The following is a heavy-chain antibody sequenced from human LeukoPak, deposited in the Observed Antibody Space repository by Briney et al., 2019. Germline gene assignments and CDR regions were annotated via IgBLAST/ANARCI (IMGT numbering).Heavy chain of an antibody. J-gene: IGHJ4*02. CDR3: ARDKGIRGSGVGAKVSVY. CDR2: SRVDSDNT. V-gene: IGHV1-18*01. CDR1: GYTFSTYG. D-gene: IGHD1-26*01. Sequence: GASVKVSCKTSGYTFSTYGITWVRQAPGQGLEWMGWSRVDSDNTDYAQKLQGRVTMTTDTSTSTAYMELRSLRSDDTAVYYCARDKGIRGSGVGAKVSVYWGQGTLVTVSS.